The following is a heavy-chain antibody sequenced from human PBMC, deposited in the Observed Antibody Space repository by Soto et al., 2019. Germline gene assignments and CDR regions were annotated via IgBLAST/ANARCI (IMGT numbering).Heavy chain of an antibody. CDR3: ARCGSGWYYFDY. Sequence: QVQLQQWGAGLLKPSETLSLTCAVYGGSFSGYYWSWIRQPPGKGLEWLGEINQSGSTNSNPSLKSRVTISVDTSKNQFSLKLSSVTAADTAVYYWARCGSGWYYFDYWGKGTLVTVSS. CDR2: INQSGST. V-gene: IGHV4-34*01. D-gene: IGHD6-19*01. J-gene: IGHJ4*02. CDR1: GGSFSGYY.